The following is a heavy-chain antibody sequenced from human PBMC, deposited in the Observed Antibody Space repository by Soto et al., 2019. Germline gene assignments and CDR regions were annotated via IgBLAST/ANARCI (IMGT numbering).Heavy chain of an antibody. V-gene: IGHV3-23*01. CDR2: ISGSGGGT. Sequence: EVQLLESGGGLVQPGGSLRLSCAASGFTFSTYAMSWVRQAPGKGLKWVSAISGSGGGTYYADFVKGRVTISRDNSKNTLYLQLNSLRAEDTAIYYCARGYMRPDYWGQGTLVTVSS. CDR3: ARGYMRPDY. CDR1: GFTFSTYA. D-gene: IGHD1-20*01. J-gene: IGHJ4*02.